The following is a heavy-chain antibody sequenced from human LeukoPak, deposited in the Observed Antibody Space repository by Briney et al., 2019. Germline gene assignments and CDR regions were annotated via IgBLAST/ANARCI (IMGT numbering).Heavy chain of an antibody. V-gene: IGHV4-59*10. Sequence: SETLSLTCAVYGGSFSGYYWSWIRQPPGKGLEWIGRIYTSGSTNYNPSLKSRVTMSVDTSKNQFSLKLSSVTAADTAVYYCARAGGSGDSFDYWAQGTLVTVSS. CDR1: GGSFSGYY. J-gene: IGHJ4*02. D-gene: IGHD2-21*01. CDR2: IYTSGST. CDR3: ARAGGSGDSFDY.